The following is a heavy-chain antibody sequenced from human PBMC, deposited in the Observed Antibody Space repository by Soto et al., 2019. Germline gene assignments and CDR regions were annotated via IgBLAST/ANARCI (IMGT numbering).Heavy chain of an antibody. D-gene: IGHD2-2*01. J-gene: IGHJ6*02. CDR1: GFTFSSYA. Sequence: EVQLLESGGGLVQPGGSLRLSCAASGFTFSSYAMSWVRQAPGKGLEWVSAISGSGGTTYYTDSVKGRFTISRDNSKNTRYLQMNSLRVEDTAVYYCAKYCSSTSCLVVYGMDVWGQGTTVTVSS. CDR2: ISGSGGTT. V-gene: IGHV3-23*01. CDR3: AKYCSSTSCLVVYGMDV.